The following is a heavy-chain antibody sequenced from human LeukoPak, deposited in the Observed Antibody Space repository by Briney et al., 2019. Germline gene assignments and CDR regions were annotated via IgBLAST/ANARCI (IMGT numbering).Heavy chain of an antibody. D-gene: IGHD1-1*01. Sequence: GGSLRLSCAASGFSFSTYGMYWVRQLPGKGLEWVAFIRYDGNDKYYGDSAKDRFTISRDNSKNTLYLQMNSLTTDDTGVYYCAKDSQLDVGSDYYYYFYMDVWGRGTTVTVSS. CDR3: AKDSQLDVGSDYYYYFYMDV. V-gene: IGHV3-30*02. CDR1: GFSFSTYG. CDR2: IRYDGNDK. J-gene: IGHJ6*03.